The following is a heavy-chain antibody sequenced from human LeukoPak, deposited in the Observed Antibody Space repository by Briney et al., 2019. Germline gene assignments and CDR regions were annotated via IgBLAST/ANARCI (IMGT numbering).Heavy chain of an antibody. CDR2: IYPGDSDT. CDR3: ARTAGPNYYDYYMDV. J-gene: IGHJ6*03. Sequence: GASLKISCKGSGCGFTNYWIGWVRQMPGKGLEWMGIIYPGDSDTRYSPSFQGQVTISADKSVSTAYLQWSSLKASDIAMYYCARTAGPNYYDYYMDVWGKGTTVTVSS. V-gene: IGHV5-51*01. CDR1: GCGFTNYW.